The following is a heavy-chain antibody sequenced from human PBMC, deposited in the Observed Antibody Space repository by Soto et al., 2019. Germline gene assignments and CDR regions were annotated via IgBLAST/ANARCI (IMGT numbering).Heavy chain of an antibody. CDR1: GYSFTSYW. D-gene: IGHD3-10*01. V-gene: IGHV5-10-1*01. CDR2: IDPSDSYT. J-gene: IGHJ6*02. CDR3: ARRRELYYYGMDV. Sequence: PGESLKISCKGSGYSFTSYWISWVRQMPGKGLEWMGRIDPSDSYTNYSPSFQGHVTISADKYIGTAYLQWSSLKASDTAMYYCARRRELYYYGMDVWGQGTTVTVSS.